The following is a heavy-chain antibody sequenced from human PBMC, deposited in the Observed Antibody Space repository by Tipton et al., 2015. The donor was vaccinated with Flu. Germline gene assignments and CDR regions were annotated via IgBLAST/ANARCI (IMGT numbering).Heavy chain of an antibody. CDR3: ARDRGLLLYWFDS. J-gene: IGHJ5*01. CDR2: IYNGGNT. CDR1: GGSISSYY. D-gene: IGHD3-10*01. V-gene: IGHV4-59*01. Sequence: TLSLTCTVSGGSISSYYWSWIRQPPGKGLEWIGYIYNGGNTNYNPSLKSRVTISVDTSKNQFSLRLSSVTAADTAVYFCARDRGLLLYWFDSWGQGTLVTVSS.